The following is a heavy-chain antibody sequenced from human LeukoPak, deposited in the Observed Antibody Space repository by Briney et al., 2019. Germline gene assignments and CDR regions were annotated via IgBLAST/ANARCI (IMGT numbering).Heavy chain of an antibody. CDR3: ARDETYSSSWYHNSNAIDY. D-gene: IGHD6-13*01. V-gene: IGHV1-46*01. Sequence: GASVKVSCKASGYTFTSYGISWVRQAPGQGLEWMGIINPSGGSTSYAQKFQGRVTMTRDMSTSTVYMELSRLRSDDTAVYYCARDETYSSSWYHNSNAIDYWGQGTLVTVSS. CDR1: GYTFTSYG. CDR2: INPSGGST. J-gene: IGHJ4*02.